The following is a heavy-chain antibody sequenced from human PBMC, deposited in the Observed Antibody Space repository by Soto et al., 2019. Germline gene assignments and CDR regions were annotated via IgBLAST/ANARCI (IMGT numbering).Heavy chain of an antibody. Sequence: SETLSLTCDLYGGSFSGYYWSWIRRPPGKGLEWIGEINHSGSTNYNPSLKSRVTISVDTSKNQFSLKLSSVTAADTAVYYCARGGRYYDSSGYPDYWGQGTLVTVSS. CDR3: ARGGRYYDSSGYPDY. CDR1: GGSFSGYY. V-gene: IGHV4-34*01. D-gene: IGHD3-22*01. J-gene: IGHJ4*02. CDR2: INHSGST.